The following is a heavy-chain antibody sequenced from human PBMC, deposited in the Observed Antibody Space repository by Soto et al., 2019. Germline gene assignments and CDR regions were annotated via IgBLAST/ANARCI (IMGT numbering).Heavy chain of an antibody. CDR2: ISSSSSYI. CDR3: ARDLEYYDILTGYSKYYYYYMDV. D-gene: IGHD3-9*01. CDR1: GFTFSSYS. V-gene: IGHV3-21*01. J-gene: IGHJ6*03. Sequence: EVQLVESGGGLVKPGGSLRLSCAASGFTFSSYSMNWVRQAPGKGLEWVSSISSSSSYIYYADSVKGRFTISRDNAKNSLYLQMNSLRAEDTAVYYCARDLEYYDILTGYSKYYYYYMDVWGKGTTVTVSS.